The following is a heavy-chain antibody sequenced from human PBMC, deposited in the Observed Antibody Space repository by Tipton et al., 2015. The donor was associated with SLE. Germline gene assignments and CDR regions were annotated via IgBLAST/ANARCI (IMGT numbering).Heavy chain of an antibody. J-gene: IGHJ4*02. V-gene: IGHV4-34*01. D-gene: IGHD3-16*01. CDR1: GGSFSGYY. CDR3: ARCGGARDY. Sequence: LRLSCAVYGGSFSGYYWSWIRQPPGKGLEWIGEINHSGSTNYNPSLKSRVTISVDTSKIQFSLKLSSVTAADTAVYYCARCGGARDYWGQGTLVTVSS. CDR2: INHSGST.